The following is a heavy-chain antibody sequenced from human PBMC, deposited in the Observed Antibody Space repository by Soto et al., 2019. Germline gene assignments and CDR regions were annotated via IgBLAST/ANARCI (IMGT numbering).Heavy chain of an antibody. CDR2: ISGTGDST. D-gene: IGHD2-15*01. V-gene: IGHV3-23*01. J-gene: IGHJ5*02. CDR3: AKRGSGGWFDP. CDR1: GFTFSSYA. Sequence: EVQLLESGGGLVQPGGSLRLSCAASGFTFSSYAMSWVRQAPGKGLEWVSVISGTGDSTYYADSVKGRFTISRDNSKNTLYLQMHSLRAEDTAVYYCAKRGSGGWFDPWGQGTLVTVSS.